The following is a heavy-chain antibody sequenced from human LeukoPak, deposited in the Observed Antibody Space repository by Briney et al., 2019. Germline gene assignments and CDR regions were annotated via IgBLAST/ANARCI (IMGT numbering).Heavy chain of an antibody. D-gene: IGHD2-2*01. V-gene: IGHV3-21*01. Sequence: GGSLRLSCVASGFTFSSYGMHWIRQAPGKGLEWVSSISSSSSYIYYADSVKGRFTISRDNAKNSLYLQMNSLRAEDTAVYYCARVTVVVPAAMRSYYYYGMDVWGQGTTVTVSS. CDR1: GFTFSSYG. J-gene: IGHJ6*02. CDR2: ISSSSSYI. CDR3: ARVTVVVPAAMRSYYYYGMDV.